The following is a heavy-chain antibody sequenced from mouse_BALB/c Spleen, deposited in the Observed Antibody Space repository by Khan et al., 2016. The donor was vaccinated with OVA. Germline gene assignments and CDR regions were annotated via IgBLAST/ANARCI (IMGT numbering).Heavy chain of an antibody. CDR1: GYTFTTYT. Sequence: QVQLQQSGAELARPGASVKMSCKASGYTFTTYTIHWVKQRPGQGLEWIGYIIPSNDYTNYNQKFKDRATLTADKSSSTAYMQLSSLTSEDSAVYDSVREGAYYRSDGWFAYWGQGTLVTVSA. J-gene: IGHJ3*01. D-gene: IGHD2-14*01. V-gene: IGHV1-4*01. CDR2: IIPSNDYT. CDR3: VREGAYYRSDGWFAY.